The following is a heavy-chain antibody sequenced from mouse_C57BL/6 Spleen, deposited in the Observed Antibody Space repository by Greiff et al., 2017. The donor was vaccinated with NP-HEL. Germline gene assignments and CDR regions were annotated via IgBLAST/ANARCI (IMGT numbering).Heavy chain of an antibody. J-gene: IGHJ2*01. Sequence: VQVVESGPELVKPGASVKISCKASGYAFSSSWMNWVKQRPGKGLEWIGRIYPGDGDTNYNGKFKGKATLTADKSSSTAYMQLSSLTSEDSAVYFCARYYSNLYYFDYWGQGTTLTVSS. V-gene: IGHV1-82*01. D-gene: IGHD2-5*01. CDR2: IYPGDGDT. CDR1: GYAFSSSW. CDR3: ARYYSNLYYFDY.